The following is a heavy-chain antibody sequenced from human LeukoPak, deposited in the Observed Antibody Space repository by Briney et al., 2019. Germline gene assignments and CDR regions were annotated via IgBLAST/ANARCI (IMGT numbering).Heavy chain of an antibody. CDR2: IKQDGSAK. Sequence: GGSLRLSCTASGFTFSSYWMSWVRQAPGKGQEWVANIKQDGSAKYYVDSVKDRFTISRDNAKNSLYLQMNSLRAEDTAVYYCAQECVDSSGYYYLPDWFDPWGQGTLVTVSS. J-gene: IGHJ5*02. D-gene: IGHD3-22*01. CDR1: GFTFSSYW. V-gene: IGHV3-7*01. CDR3: AQECVDSSGYYYLPDWFDP.